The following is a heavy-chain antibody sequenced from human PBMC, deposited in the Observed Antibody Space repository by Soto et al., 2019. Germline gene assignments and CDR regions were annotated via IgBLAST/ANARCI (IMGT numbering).Heavy chain of an antibody. Sequence: EVQLVESGGGLVKPGGSLRLSCAASGFSFSSDSMGWVRQAPGKGLEWVSSISSSGSFMNYADSVKGRFTISRDNAKNSLYLQMSGLKDEDTAVYYCARDPPTGTTLDWVDSWGRGTLVTVSS. CDR3: ARDPPTGTTLDWVDS. CDR1: GFSFSSDS. J-gene: IGHJ5*01. D-gene: IGHD1-7*01. V-gene: IGHV3-21*01. CDR2: ISSSGSFM.